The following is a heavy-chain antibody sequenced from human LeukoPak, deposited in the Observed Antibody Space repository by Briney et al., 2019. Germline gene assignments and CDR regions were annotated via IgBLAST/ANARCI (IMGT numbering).Heavy chain of an antibody. CDR1: GYSFTSYW. J-gene: IGHJ6*03. V-gene: IGHV5-51*01. Sequence: EAPKISLKSSGYSFTSYWLGWVRQIPGKGLEWMGIIYPGDSDIRYSPSLQGQVTISADESISTAYLQCSSLKASDTGMYYCARGGFYYYYMDVWGKGTTVTVSS. CDR3: ARGGFYYYYMDV. CDR2: IYPGDSDI. D-gene: IGHD3-16*01.